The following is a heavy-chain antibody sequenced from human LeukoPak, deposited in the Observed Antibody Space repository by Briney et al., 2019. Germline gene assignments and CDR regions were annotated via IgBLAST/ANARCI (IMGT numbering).Heavy chain of an antibody. J-gene: IGHJ4*02. V-gene: IGHV3-74*01. CDR1: GFTFSSYW. CDR2: INSDGSST. Sequence: GGSLRLSCAASGFTFSSYWMHWVRQAPGKGLVWVSRINSDGSSTSYADSVKGRFTISRDNSKNTLYLQMNSLRAEDTAVYYCATDRGWRTSGYYLYYFEYWGQGTLVTYSS. CDR3: ATDRGWRTSGYYLYYFEY. D-gene: IGHD3-3*01.